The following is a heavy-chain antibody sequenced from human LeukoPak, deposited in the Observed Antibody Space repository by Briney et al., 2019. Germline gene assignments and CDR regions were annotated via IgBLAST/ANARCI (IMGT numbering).Heavy chain of an antibody. CDR3: AKDPTSVGGRHDWLLDS. D-gene: IGHD3-9*01. CDR2: IGFGDDSA. V-gene: IGHV3-23*01. CDR1: GSTFNNYA. J-gene: IGHJ5*02. Sequence: GGSLRLSCAASGSTFNNYAMSWVRQAPGKGLEWVSTIGFGDDSAYYADSVKGRSTISRDNSKNTLYLQMNYLRAEDTAVYYCAKDPTSVGGRHDWLLDSWGQGTLVTVSS.